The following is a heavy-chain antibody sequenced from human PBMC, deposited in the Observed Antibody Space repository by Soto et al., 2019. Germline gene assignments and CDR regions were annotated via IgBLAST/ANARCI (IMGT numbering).Heavy chain of an antibody. CDR1: GGTFSGYY. CDR3: ARDKITGLFDY. CDR2: INHSGST. D-gene: IGHD2-8*02. Sequence: PLVLLSLTCAVYGGTFSGYYWSWIRQTPGTGLEWVGEINHSGSTNYNPSLKSRVPISVDTAKNQFSLKLTPVTAADTAVYYCARDKITGLFDYWGQGTLVTVSS. J-gene: IGHJ4*02. V-gene: IGHV4-34*01.